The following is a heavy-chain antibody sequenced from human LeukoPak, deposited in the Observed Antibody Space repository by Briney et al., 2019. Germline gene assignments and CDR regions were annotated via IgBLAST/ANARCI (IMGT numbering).Heavy chain of an antibody. J-gene: IGHJ3*02. CDR1: GGTFSSYA. Sequence: SVKVSCKASGGTFSSYAISWVRLAPGQGLEWMGGIIPIFGTANYAQKFQGRVTITADRSTSTAYMELSSLRSEDTAVYYCARERDDAFDIWGQGTMVTVSS. V-gene: IGHV1-69*06. CDR2: IIPIFGTA. CDR3: ARERDDAFDI.